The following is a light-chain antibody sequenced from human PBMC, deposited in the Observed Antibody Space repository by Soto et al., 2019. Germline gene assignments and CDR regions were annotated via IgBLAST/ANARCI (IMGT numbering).Light chain of an antibody. CDR3: YSAEDNNWV. V-gene: IGLV3-27*01. J-gene: IGLJ3*02. Sequence: SYELTQPSSVSVSPGQTARITCSGDILAKKYARWFQQKAGQAPLLVIYKDNERPSTISERFSGSSSGTTVTLTIRGARVDDEADYYCYSAEDNNWVFGGGTQLTVL. CDR2: KDN. CDR1: ILAKKY.